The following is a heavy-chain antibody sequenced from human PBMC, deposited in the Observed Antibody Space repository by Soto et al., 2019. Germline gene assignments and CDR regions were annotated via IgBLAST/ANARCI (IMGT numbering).Heavy chain of an antibody. CDR1: GYTFTQYY. V-gene: IGHV1-46*01. Sequence: ASVKVSGKASGYTFTQYYMHWVRQAPGQGLEWMGIINPSGGSTLYAQRFQGRVTMTRDTSTSTVYMELSSLRSEDTALYYCARDSVVVPAAHYYFDYWGQGTLVTVSS. CDR3: ARDSVVVPAAHYYFDY. CDR2: INPSGGST. D-gene: IGHD2-2*01. J-gene: IGHJ4*02.